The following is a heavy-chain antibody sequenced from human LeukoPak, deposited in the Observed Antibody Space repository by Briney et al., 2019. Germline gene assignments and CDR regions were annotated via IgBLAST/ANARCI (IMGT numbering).Heavy chain of an antibody. CDR1: GGSFSGYY. J-gene: IGHJ4*02. D-gene: IGHD4-17*01. V-gene: IGHV4-34*01. CDR3: ARGRAPTRTYGDYRY. CDR2: INHGGST. Sequence: PSETLSLTCAVYGGSFSGYYWSWIRQPPGKGLEWIGEINHGGSTNYNPSLKSRVTISVDTSKNQFSLKLSSVTAADTAVYYCARGRAPTRTYGDYRYWGQGTLVTVSS.